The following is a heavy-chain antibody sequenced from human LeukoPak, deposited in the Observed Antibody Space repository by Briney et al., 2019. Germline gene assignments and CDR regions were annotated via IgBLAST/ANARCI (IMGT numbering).Heavy chain of an antibody. CDR1: GGSITTSSYY. Sequence: SETLSLTCTVSGGSITTSSYYWGWIRQPPGKGLEWIVIIYYSASTYYNPSLKGRVTISVDTSKNQFSLKLSSVTAADTAVYYCARAFRARYFDLWGRGTLVTVSS. V-gene: IGHV4-39*01. CDR2: IYYSAST. CDR3: ARAFRARYFDL. J-gene: IGHJ2*01. D-gene: IGHD2/OR15-2a*01.